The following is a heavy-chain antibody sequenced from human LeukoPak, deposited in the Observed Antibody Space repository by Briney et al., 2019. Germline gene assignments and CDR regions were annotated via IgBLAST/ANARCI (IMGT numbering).Heavy chain of an antibody. CDR2: IKPDGSDK. V-gene: IGHV3-7*01. CDR3: ATISAQTFDI. J-gene: IGHJ3*02. Sequence: GGSLRLSCVVSGFTFRSHWVNWVRQSPGKGLEWVANIKPDGSDKYYVDSARGRFTVSRDNAKNSAFLQMNSLRAEDTAIYYCATISAQTFDIWGQGTLVSVSS. CDR1: GFTFRSHW. D-gene: IGHD5-24*01.